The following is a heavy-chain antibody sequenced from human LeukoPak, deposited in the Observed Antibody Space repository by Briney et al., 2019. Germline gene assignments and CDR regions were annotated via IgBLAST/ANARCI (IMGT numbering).Heavy chain of an antibody. V-gene: IGHV4-39*01. Sequence: PSETLWLTCTVSGGSISSSSYYWGWIRQPPGKGLEWIGSIYYSGSTYYNPSLKSRVTISVDTSKNQFSLKLSSVTAADTAVYYCATMYYDFWSGYYDPSFIDYWGQGTLVTVSS. CDR3: ATMYYDFWSGYYDPSFIDY. CDR1: GGSISSSSYY. J-gene: IGHJ4*02. CDR2: IYYSGST. D-gene: IGHD3-3*01.